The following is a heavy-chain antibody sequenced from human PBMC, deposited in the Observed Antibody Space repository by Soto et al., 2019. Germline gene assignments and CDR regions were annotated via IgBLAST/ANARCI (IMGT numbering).Heavy chain of an antibody. J-gene: IGHJ4*02. CDR2: IWYDGSNK. V-gene: IGHV3-33*01. CDR1: GFTFSSYG. CDR3: ARDVDTAMVDY. D-gene: IGHD5-18*01. Sequence: QVQLVESGGGVVQPGRSLRLSCAASGFTFSSYGMHWVRQAPGKGLEWVAVIWYDGSNKYYADSVKGRFTISRDNSKNTLYLQMNSLRAEDTAVYSCARDVDTAMVDYWGQGTLVTVSS.